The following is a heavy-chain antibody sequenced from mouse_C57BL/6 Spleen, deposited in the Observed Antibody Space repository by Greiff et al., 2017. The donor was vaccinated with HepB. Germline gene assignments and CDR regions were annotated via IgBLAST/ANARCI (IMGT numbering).Heavy chain of an antibody. V-gene: IGHV1-72*01. Sequence: QVQLQQPGAELVKPGASVKLSCKASGYTFTSYWMHWVKQRPGRGLEWIGRIDPNSGGTKYNEKFKSKATLTVDKPSSTAYMQLSSLTSEDSAVYYCARGGFITTVVGGFFDYWGQGTTLTVSS. CDR3: ARGGFITTVVGGFFDY. J-gene: IGHJ2*01. CDR2: IDPNSGGT. CDR1: GYTFTSYW. D-gene: IGHD1-1*01.